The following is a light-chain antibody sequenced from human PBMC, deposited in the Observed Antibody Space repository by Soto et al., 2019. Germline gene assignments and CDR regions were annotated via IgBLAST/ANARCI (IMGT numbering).Light chain of an antibody. Sequence: DIVMTQSPGSLAVPLGEGATITCKSSHNLLYSNNVNYLAWYQQRPGQPPKLLIRRASTRASGVPDRFSGAGSGTDFTLTISNLQAEDVAVYYCQQYGSSPRTFGQGTKVEIK. CDR3: QQYGSSPRT. V-gene: IGKV4-1*01. CDR1: HNLLYSNNVNY. J-gene: IGKJ1*01. CDR2: RAS.